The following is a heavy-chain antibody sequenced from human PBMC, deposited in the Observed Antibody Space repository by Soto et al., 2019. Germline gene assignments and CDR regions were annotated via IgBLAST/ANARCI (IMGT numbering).Heavy chain of an antibody. Sequence: GGSLRLSCAASGFTFSNFNMHWVRQAPGKGLEWVAFISFDGNSEYYADSVKGRFTISRDNSKNTLYLQMNSLRAEDTAVYYCARDPRFLEWLLWGQGTLVTVSS. CDR1: GFTFSNFN. CDR2: ISFDGNSE. CDR3: ARDPRFLEWLL. D-gene: IGHD3-3*01. V-gene: IGHV3-30*03. J-gene: IGHJ4*02.